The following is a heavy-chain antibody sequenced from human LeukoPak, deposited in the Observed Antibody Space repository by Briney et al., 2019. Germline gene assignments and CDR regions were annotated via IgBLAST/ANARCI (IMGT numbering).Heavy chain of an antibody. J-gene: IGHJ4*02. CDR3: ARDVVAALGSFDY. V-gene: IGHV4-4*07. CDR2: IYTSGST. Sequence: SETLSLTCSVSGGSISSFYWSWIRQPAGKGLEWIGHIYTSGSTNDNPSLKSRVTMSVDTSKNQFSLKLSSVTAADTAVYCCARDVVAALGSFDYWGQGTLVTVSS. D-gene: IGHD2-2*01. CDR1: GGSISSFY.